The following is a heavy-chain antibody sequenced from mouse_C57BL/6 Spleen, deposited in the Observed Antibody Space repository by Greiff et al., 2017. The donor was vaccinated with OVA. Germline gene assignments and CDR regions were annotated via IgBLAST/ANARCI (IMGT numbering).Heavy chain of an antibody. D-gene: IGHD3-2*02. CDR1: GYTFTSYW. V-gene: IGHV1-64*01. J-gene: IGHJ3*01. CDR3: ARSGLTAQATAY. Sequence: QVQLQQPGAELVKPGASVKLSCKASGYTFTSYWMHWVKQRPGQGLEWIGMIHPNSGSTNYNEKFKSKATLTVDKSSSTAYMQLSSLTSEDSAVYYCARSGLTAQATAYWGQGTLVTVSA. CDR2: IHPNSGST.